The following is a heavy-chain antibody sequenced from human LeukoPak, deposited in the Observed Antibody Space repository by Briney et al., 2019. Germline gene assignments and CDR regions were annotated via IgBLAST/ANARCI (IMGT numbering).Heavy chain of an antibody. J-gene: IGHJ4*02. D-gene: IGHD4-23*01. V-gene: IGHV3-21*01. CDR1: GFTFSSYS. CDR3: ARDLYDYGGNGGY. CDR2: ISSSSSYI. Sequence: PGGSLRLPCAASGFTFSSYSMSWVRQAPGKGLEWVSSISSSSSYIYYADSVKGRFTISRDNAKNSLYLQMNSLRAEDTAVYYCARDLYDYGGNGGYWGQGTLVTVSS.